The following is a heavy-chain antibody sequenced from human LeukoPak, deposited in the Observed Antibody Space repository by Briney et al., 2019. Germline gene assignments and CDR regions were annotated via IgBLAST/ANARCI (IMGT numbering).Heavy chain of an antibody. Sequence: SETLSLTCIISGASISSSAYYWGWIRQPPGKGLEWIGTIYYSGNTYYNPSLQSRVTISVDTSKNQFSLKLSSVTAADTAVYYCARVYYSSSYDYWYFDLWGRGTLVTVSS. CDR3: ARVYYSSSYDYWYFDL. J-gene: IGHJ2*01. V-gene: IGHV4-39*07. CDR2: IYYSGNT. CDR1: GASISSSAYY. D-gene: IGHD6-13*01.